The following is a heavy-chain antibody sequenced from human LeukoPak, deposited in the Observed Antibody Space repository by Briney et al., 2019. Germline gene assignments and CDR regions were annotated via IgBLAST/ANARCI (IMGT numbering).Heavy chain of an antibody. CDR3: AGDLGIAAAGT. CDR2: IIPIFGTA. V-gene: IGHV1-69*05. J-gene: IGHJ4*02. D-gene: IGHD6-13*01. Sequence: GASVKVSCKASGGTFSSYAISWVRQAPGQGLEWMGRIIPIFGTANYAQKFQGRVTITTDESTSTAYMELSSLRSEDTAVYYCAGDLGIAAAGTWGQGTLVTVSS. CDR1: GGTFSSYA.